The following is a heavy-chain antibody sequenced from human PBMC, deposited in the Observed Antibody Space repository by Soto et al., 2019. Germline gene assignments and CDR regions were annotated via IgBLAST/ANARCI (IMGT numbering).Heavy chain of an antibody. Sequence: QVQLVESGGGVVQTGRSLRLSCAASGFTFSSYGMHWVRQAPGTGLEWVAVISYDGSNKYYADSVKGRCTISRDTSKNSLYLQMNSLRAADTAVYYCAKERADSVVVVAADDYYLDYWGQGTLVTVSS. CDR3: AKERADSVVVVAADDYYLDY. D-gene: IGHD2-15*01. V-gene: IGHV3-30*18. CDR1: GFTFSSYG. CDR2: ISYDGSNK. J-gene: IGHJ4*02.